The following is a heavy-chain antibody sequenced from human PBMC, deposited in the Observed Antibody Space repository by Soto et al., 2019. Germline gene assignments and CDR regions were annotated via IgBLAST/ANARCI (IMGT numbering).Heavy chain of an antibody. V-gene: IGHV1-69*01. D-gene: IGHD2-8*01. CDR1: GGTFSSYV. Sequence: QVQLVQSGAEVKKPGSSVKVSCKASGGTFSSYVIGWGRQAPGQGLEWMGGIIAIFGTTHYAQRFQGRVTITADESPSTAYMELSSLRSEDTAVYYCATPLAYAMRGWDGLDVWGQGTTVTVSS. J-gene: IGHJ6*02. CDR2: IIAIFGTT. CDR3: ATPLAYAMRGWDGLDV.